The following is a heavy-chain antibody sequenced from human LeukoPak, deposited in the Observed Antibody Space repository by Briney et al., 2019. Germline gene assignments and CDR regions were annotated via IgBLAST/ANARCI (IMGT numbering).Heavy chain of an antibody. D-gene: IGHD3-10*01. CDR3: SRGLYTRFGELLYIDY. V-gene: IGHV3-21*01. CDR2: ISSSSTYI. CDR1: GFTFTSYS. J-gene: IGHJ4*02. Sequence: PGGSLRLSCAASGFTFTSYSMNWVRQAPGRGLEWASSISSSSTYIYYADSVKGRFTISRDNAKNSLYLQMNSLRAEDTAVYYCSRGLYTRFGELLYIDYWGQGTLVTVSS.